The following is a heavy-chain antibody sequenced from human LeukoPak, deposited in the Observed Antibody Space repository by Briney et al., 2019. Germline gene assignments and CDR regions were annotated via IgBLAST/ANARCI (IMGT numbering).Heavy chain of an antibody. J-gene: IGHJ4*02. CDR2: ISSSGSTI. CDR3: ARDEGGYVFDY. D-gene: IGHD3-16*01. CDR1: EFTFSTYA. Sequence: GSLRLSCAASEFTFSTYAMHWVRQAPGKGLEWVSYISSSGSTIYYADSVKGRFTISRDNAKNSLYLQMNSLRAEDTAVYYCARDEGGYVFDYWGQGTLVTVSS. V-gene: IGHV3-48*04.